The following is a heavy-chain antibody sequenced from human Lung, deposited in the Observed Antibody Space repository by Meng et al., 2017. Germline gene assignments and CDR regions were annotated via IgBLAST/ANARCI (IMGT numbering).Heavy chain of an antibody. CDR2: INTNTGNP. D-gene: IGHD3-10*01. J-gene: IGHJ4*02. V-gene: IGHV7-4-1*02. Sequence: QVQLVQSGSELKKPGASVKVSCKASGYTCTNYGMNRVRQAPGQGLEWMGWINTNTGNPTYVPGFTGRFVFSLDTSVSTAYLQINSLKAEDTAVYYCTSGGYLDYWGQGTLVTVSS. CDR3: TSGGYLDY. CDR1: GYTCTNYG.